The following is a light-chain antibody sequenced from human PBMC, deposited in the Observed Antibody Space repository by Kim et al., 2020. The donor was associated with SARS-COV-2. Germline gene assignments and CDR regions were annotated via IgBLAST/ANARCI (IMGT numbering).Light chain of an antibody. Sequence: LTQPHSVSESPGKTVTISCTPDSGTIASNFVQWFQQRPGSSPTTVIFEDDRRPSGVPDRFSGSVDVSSNSASLTISGLKTEDEADYYCQSYDSSTWVFGGGTQLTVL. CDR3: QSYDSSTWV. CDR1: SGTIASNF. CDR2: EDD. J-gene: IGLJ3*02. V-gene: IGLV6-57*01.